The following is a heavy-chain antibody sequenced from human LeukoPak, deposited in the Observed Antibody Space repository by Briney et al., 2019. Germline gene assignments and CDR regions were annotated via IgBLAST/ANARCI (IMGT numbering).Heavy chain of an antibody. J-gene: IGHJ6*02. CDR2: ISSSSGTI. D-gene: IGHD3-9*01. CDR3: VRGYYDIVTAYFALYYYGMDV. Sequence: GGSLRLSCAASGFTFRGYWMHSVRQAPGKGLEWVSYISSSSGTIYYADSVKGRFTISRDNAENSMYLLMKSLRAEDTAVYYCVRGYYDIVTAYFALYYYGMDVWGQGTTVTVS. CDR1: GFTFRGYW. V-gene: IGHV3-48*01.